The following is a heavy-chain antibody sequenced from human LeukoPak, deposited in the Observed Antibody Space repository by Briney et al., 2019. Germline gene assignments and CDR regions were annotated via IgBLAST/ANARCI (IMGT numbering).Heavy chain of an antibody. J-gene: IGHJ4*02. CDR2: ITAGNGNT. V-gene: IGHV1-3*01. Sequence: ASLKVSCKASGYTFTSYTMHWVPQAPGQRLEWMGWITAGNGNTKYSQKLQGRVTITRDTSASTAYMELSSLRSEDTAVYYCATYYFGSGSYWNFDYWGQGTLVTVSS. CDR1: GYTFTSYT. D-gene: IGHD3-10*01. CDR3: ATYYFGSGSYWNFDY.